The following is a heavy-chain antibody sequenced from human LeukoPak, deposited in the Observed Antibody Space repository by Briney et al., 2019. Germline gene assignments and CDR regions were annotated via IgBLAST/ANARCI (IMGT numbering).Heavy chain of an antibody. V-gene: IGHV3-11*01. Sequence: GGSLRLSCAASGFTFSDYYMSWIRQAPGKGLEWVSYISSSGSTIYYADSVKGRFTISRDNAKNSLYLQMNSLRAEDTAVYYCARDQGCSSTSCAFPLKYYYYYYYMDVWGQGTTVTVSS. J-gene: IGHJ6*03. CDR2: ISSSGSTI. CDR1: GFTFSDYY. D-gene: IGHD2-2*01. CDR3: ARDQGCSSTSCAFPLKYYYYYYYMDV.